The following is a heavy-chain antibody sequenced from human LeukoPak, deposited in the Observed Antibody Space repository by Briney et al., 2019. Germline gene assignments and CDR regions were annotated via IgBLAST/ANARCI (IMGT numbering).Heavy chain of an antibody. V-gene: IGHV4-4*07. CDR1: GGSISSYY. D-gene: IGHD3-10*01. J-gene: IGHJ3*02. CDR2: IYTSGST. CDR3: ARDLATMVRGVNWAAFDI. Sequence: SETLSLTCTVSGGSISSYYWSWIRQPAGKGLEWIGRIYTSGSTNYNPSLKSRVTMSVDTSKNQFSLKLSSVTAADTAVYYCARDLATMVRGVNWAAFDIWGQGTMVTVSS.